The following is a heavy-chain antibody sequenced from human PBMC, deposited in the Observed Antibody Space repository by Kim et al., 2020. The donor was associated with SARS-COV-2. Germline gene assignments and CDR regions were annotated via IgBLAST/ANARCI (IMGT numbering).Heavy chain of an antibody. CDR1: GYTFTSYY. V-gene: IGHV1-46*01. CDR3: ARDHQNVDTAMVLPEENWFDP. D-gene: IGHD5-18*01. J-gene: IGHJ5*02. Sequence: ASVKVSCKASGYTFTSYYMHWVRQAPGQGLEWMGIINPSGGSTSYAQKFQGRVTMTRDTSTSTVYMELSSLRSEDTAVYYCARDHQNVDTAMVLPEENWFDPWGQGTLVTVSS. CDR2: INPSGGST.